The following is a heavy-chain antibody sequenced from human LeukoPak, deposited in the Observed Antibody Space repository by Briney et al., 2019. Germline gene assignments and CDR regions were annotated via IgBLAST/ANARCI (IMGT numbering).Heavy chain of an antibody. CDR2: FYPEDDKT. V-gene: IGHV1-24*01. CDR1: GYTLSELS. D-gene: IGHD4-23*01. Sequence: ASVKVSCKVSGYTLSELSMHWVRQAPGKGLEWMGGFYPEDDKTIYAQKFQGRVTMTEDTSTDTAYLEVSSLRSEDTAVYYCATLDSTLVIRGELRLVGYWGQGTLVTVSS. J-gene: IGHJ4*02. CDR3: ATLDSTLVIRGELRLVGY.